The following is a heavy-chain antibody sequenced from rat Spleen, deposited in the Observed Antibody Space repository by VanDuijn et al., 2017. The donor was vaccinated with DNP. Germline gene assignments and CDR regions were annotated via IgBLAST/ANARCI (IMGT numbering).Heavy chain of an antibody. V-gene: IGHV5S23*01. CDR3: AIIRGY. D-gene: IGHD4-3*01. J-gene: IGHJ2*01. Sequence: EVQLVESDGGLVQPGRSLKLSCAASGFTFSNYYMAWVRQAPTKGLEWVATISTSGSRAYYPDSVKGRFTISRDDAKSSLYLQMNSLKSEDTATYYCAIIRGYWGQGVTVTVSS. CDR2: ISTSGSRA. CDR1: GFTFSNYY.